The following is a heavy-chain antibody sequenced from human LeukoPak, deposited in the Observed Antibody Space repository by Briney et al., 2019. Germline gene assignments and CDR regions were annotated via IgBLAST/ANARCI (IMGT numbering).Heavy chain of an antibody. CDR1: GFTFSSYG. CDR2: ISGSGGST. V-gene: IGHV3-23*01. J-gene: IGHJ4*02. D-gene: IGHD1-14*01. CDR3: AKYGPGVYFDY. Sequence: HAGGSLRLSCAGSGFTFSSYGMSWVRQAPGKGLEWVSAISGSGGSTYYADSVKGRFTISRDNSKNTLYLQMNSLRAEDTAVYYCAKYGPGVYFDYWGQGTLVTVSS.